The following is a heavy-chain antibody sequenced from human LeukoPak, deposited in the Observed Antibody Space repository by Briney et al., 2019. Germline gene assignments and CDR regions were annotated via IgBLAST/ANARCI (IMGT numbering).Heavy chain of an antibody. CDR1: GDSVSSNSAV. Sequence: SQTLSLTCAISGDSVSSNSAVWNWIRQSPSRGLEWLGRTYYRSRWKNDYAVSVKGRITINPDTSKNQFSLLLNSVTPEDTAVYYCAAEGGTAAAAFDYWGQGTHVTVSS. CDR2: TYYRSRWKN. J-gene: IGHJ4*02. D-gene: IGHD6-25*01. CDR3: AAEGGTAAAAFDY. V-gene: IGHV6-1*01.